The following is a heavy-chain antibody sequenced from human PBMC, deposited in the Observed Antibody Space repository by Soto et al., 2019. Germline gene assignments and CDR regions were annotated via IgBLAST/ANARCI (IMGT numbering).Heavy chain of an antibody. V-gene: IGHV1-69*13. CDR2: IIPILGTA. CDR3: ARVQGEGYCSSTSCYSWFDP. J-gene: IGHJ5*02. CDR1: GGTFSSYA. Sequence: SVKVSCKASGGTFSSYAISWVRQAPGQGLEWMGGIIPILGTANYAQKFQGRVTVTADESTSTAYMELSSLRSEDTAVYYCARVQGEGYCSSTSCYSWFDPWGQGTLVTVSS. D-gene: IGHD2-2*01.